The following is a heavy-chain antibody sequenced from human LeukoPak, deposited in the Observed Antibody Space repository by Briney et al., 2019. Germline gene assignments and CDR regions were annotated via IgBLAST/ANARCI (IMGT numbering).Heavy chain of an antibody. J-gene: IGHJ4*02. CDR2: IIPVLGIA. Sequence: SVTVSCKASGGTFSSYAISWVRQAPGRGLEWMGRIIPVLGIANYAQEFQGRVTITADKSTSTAYMELSSLRSEDTAVYYCASESKLILWWCYFDYWGQGTLVTVSS. V-gene: IGHV1-69*04. CDR1: GGTFSSYA. CDR3: ASESKLILWWCYFDY. D-gene: IGHD2-21*01.